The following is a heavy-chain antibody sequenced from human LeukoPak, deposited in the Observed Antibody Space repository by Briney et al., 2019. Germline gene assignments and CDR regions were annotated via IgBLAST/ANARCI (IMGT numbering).Heavy chain of an antibody. D-gene: IGHD3-10*01. V-gene: IGHV3-21*06. J-gene: IGHJ4*02. CDR3: ARAGFTFSDYFGSFFDY. CDR1: GFTFSSYS. Sequence: VGSLRLSCAASGFTFSSYSMNWVRQAPGKGLEWVSSISSGSTYRYYADSVKGRFTISRDNAKNSLYLQMNSLRAEDTAVYYCARAGFTFSDYFGSFFDYWGQGTLVTVSS. CDR2: ISSGSTYR.